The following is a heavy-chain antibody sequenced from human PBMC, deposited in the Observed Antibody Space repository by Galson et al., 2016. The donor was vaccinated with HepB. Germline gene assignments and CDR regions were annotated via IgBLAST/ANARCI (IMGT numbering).Heavy chain of an antibody. J-gene: IGHJ4*02. CDR3: ARDPSNGSNYYYYVDS. CDR1: GFTLSGYA. CDR2: ISSTSSYI. Sequence: SLRLSCAASGFTLSGYAMNWVRQAPGKGLEWVSYISSTSSYIQYADSVKGRFTISRDNAKNSLYLQMSSLRDEDTAVYYCARDPSNGSNYYYYVDSWGQGTLVTVSS. D-gene: IGHD3-10*01. V-gene: IGHV3-48*02.